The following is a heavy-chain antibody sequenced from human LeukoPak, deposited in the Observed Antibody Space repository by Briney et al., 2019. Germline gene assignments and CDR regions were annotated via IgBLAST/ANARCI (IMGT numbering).Heavy chain of an antibody. CDR2: INSDGSST. J-gene: IGHJ6*03. CDR1: GFTFSSYW. D-gene: IGHD4-23*01. CDR3: ARFPGGNSHYYYYYMDV. Sequence: GGSLRLSCAASGFTFSSYWMHWVRQAPGKGLVWVSRINSDGSSTSYADSVKGRFTISRDNAKNTLYLQMNSLRAEDTAVYYCARFPGGNSHYYYYYMDVWGKGTTVTVSS. V-gene: IGHV3-74*01.